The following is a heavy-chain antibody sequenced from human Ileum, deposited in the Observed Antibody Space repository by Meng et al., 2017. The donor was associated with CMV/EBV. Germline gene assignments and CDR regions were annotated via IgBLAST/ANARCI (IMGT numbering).Heavy chain of an antibody. D-gene: IGHD6-13*01. CDR3: ARGQAGTC. CDR2: VTTGGTTI. Sequence: GGSLRLSCADSAFTFSPYQMNWVRQAPGKGLEWVSNVTTGGTTIYNADSVKGRFTISRGNAKNSLHLRMSSLRAEDTALYYCARGQAGTCWGQGTLVTVSS. CDR1: AFTFSPYQ. J-gene: IGHJ4*02. V-gene: IGHV3-48*03.